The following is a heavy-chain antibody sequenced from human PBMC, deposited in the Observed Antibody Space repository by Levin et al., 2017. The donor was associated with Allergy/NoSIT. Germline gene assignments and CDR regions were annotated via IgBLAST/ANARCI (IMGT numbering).Heavy chain of an antibody. J-gene: IGHJ3*02. Sequence: SETLSLTCAVSGGSISSGAYSWSWIRQPPGRGLEWIGYVYRSGTTYYNPSLKSRVTISVDRSKNQFSLKMSSVTAADTAVYYCASGPDYPDSRGTPDGDFDIWGQGTMVTVSS. CDR3: ASGPDYPDSRGTPDGDFDI. CDR2: VYRSGTT. V-gene: IGHV4-30-2*01. D-gene: IGHD3-22*01. CDR1: GGSISSGAYS.